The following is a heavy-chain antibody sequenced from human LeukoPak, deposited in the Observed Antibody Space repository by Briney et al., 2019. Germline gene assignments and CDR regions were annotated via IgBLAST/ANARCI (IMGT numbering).Heavy chain of an antibody. J-gene: IGHJ5*02. CDR2: INHSGNT. Sequence: SETLSLTCAVYGGSFSGYYWSWIRQPPGKGLEWIGEINHSGNTNYNPSLKSRVTISVDTSKNQFSLKLSSVTAADTAVYYCARRGGYSYGNNWFDPWGQGTLVTVSS. CDR3: ARRGGYSYGNNWFDP. V-gene: IGHV4-34*01. D-gene: IGHD5-18*01. CDR1: GGSFSGYY.